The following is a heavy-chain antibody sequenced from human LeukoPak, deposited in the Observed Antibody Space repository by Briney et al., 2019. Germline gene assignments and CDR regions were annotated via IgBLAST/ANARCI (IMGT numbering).Heavy chain of an antibody. V-gene: IGHV1-18*01. CDR2: ISAYNGNT. Sequence: ASVKVSCKASGYTFTSYGINWVRQAPGQGLEWMGWISAYNGNTNYAQNFQGRVTMTTDTSTSTAYMELSSLRSEDTAVYYCASMVVPAAIMFGHSVYYYYYMDVWGKGTTVTVSS. CDR1: GYTFTSYG. D-gene: IGHD2-2*01. CDR3: ASMVVPAAIMFGHSVYYYYYMDV. J-gene: IGHJ6*03.